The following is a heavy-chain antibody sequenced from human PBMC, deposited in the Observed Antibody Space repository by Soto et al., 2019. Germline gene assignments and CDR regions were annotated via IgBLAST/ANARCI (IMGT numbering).Heavy chain of an antibody. V-gene: IGHV3-30*18. CDR2: ISFDGGNQ. J-gene: IGHJ5*02. Sequence: QVQLVQSGGGVVQPGRSLRLSCAASGFDFNTHGLHWVRQAPGKGLEWVAGISFDGGNQYYADSVKGRFTISRDKSNNTLFLQMNSLGAEDTATYYCAKDSSITAAGSGGWFDPWGQGTLVIVSS. D-gene: IGHD6-13*01. CDR3: AKDSSITAAGSGGWFDP. CDR1: GFDFNTHG.